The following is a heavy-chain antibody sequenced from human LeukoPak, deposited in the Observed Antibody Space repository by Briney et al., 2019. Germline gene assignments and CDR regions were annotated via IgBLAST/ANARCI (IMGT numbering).Heavy chain of an antibody. D-gene: IGHD3-22*01. CDR2: IIPIFGTA. CDR3: ARGWGQNYYYDSSADAFDI. CDR1: GGTFSSYA. Sequence: ASVKVSCKASGGTFSSYAISWVRQAPGQGLEWMGGIIPIFGTANYAQKFQGRVTITADESTSTAYMELSSLRSEDTAVYYCARGWGQNYYYDSSADAFDIWGQGTMVTVSS. J-gene: IGHJ3*02. V-gene: IGHV1-69*13.